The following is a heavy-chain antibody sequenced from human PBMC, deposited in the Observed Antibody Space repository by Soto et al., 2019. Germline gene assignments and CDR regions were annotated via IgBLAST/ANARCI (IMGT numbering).Heavy chain of an antibody. V-gene: IGHV4-59*01. D-gene: IGHD3-9*01. Sequence: KPSETLSLTCTVSGGCITRYYWSWIRQPPGKGLEWIGNIFYSGATNYSPSLKSRLTISVDTSKNQFSLTLRSVTAADTAVYYCAAEGSYDILTGFYTPRSFDTWGQGTMVTVSS. CDR1: GGCITRYY. J-gene: IGHJ3*02. CDR2: IFYSGAT. CDR3: AAEGSYDILTGFYTPRSFDT.